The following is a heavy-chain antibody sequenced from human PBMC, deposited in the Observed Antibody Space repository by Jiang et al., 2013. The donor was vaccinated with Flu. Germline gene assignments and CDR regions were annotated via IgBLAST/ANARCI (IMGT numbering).Heavy chain of an antibody. D-gene: IGHD4-17*01. J-gene: IGHJ6*03. V-gene: IGHV3-21*01. Sequence: VQLLESGGGLVKPGGSLRLSCAASGFTFSSYSMNWVRQAPGKGLEWVSSISSSSSYIYYADSVKGRFTISRDNAKNSLYLQMNSLRAEDTAVYYCAGPSGGNTVTTGYYYYYYMDVWGKGTTVTVSS. CDR2: ISSSSSYI. CDR3: AGPSGGNTVTTGYYYYYYMDV. CDR1: GFTFSSYS.